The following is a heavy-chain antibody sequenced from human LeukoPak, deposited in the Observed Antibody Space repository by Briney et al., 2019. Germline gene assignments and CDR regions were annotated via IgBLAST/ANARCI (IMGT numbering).Heavy chain of an antibody. CDR2: IYTSGST. V-gene: IGHV4-61*02. Sequence: SETLSLTCTVSGGSISSSSYYWSWIRQPAGKGLEWIGRIYTSGSTNYNPSLKSRVTMSVDTSKNQFSLKLSSVTAADTAVYYCARGSGSYYGAFDIWGQGTMVTVSS. J-gene: IGHJ3*02. D-gene: IGHD1-26*01. CDR3: ARGSGSYYGAFDI. CDR1: GGSISSSSYY.